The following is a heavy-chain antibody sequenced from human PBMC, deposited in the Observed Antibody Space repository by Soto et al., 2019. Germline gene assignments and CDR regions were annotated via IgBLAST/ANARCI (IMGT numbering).Heavy chain of an antibody. D-gene: IGHD2-21*02. CDR3: AKDPRGHSKAVWRGMDV. CDR2: ISYDGYNK. CDR1: GFTFNSYG. J-gene: IGHJ6*02. Sequence: QVQLVESGGGVVQPGRSLRLSCAASGFTFNSYGMHWVRQAPGKGLEWVAVISYDGYNKYYADSVKGRFSISRDNPKNPLYLQLHSLRAEETAVYYCAKDPRGHSKAVWRGMDVWGQGTTGTGSS. V-gene: IGHV3-30*18.